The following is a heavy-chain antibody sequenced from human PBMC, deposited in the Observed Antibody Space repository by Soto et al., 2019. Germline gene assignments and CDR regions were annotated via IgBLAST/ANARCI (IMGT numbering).Heavy chain of an antibody. Sequence: GESLKISSDASGYTFTNYWIGWVRQMPGTGLELMGIIYPRDSDTRYSPSFQDQVTMSVDKSIGTAYLQWGSLKSSHIAMYYCVRPSGKIESSGGPRSFDYWGQGTLGTVSS. CDR2: IYPRDSDT. D-gene: IGHD6-13*01. CDR3: VRPSGKIESSGGPRSFDY. CDR1: GYTFTNYW. V-gene: IGHV5-51*01. J-gene: IGHJ4*02.